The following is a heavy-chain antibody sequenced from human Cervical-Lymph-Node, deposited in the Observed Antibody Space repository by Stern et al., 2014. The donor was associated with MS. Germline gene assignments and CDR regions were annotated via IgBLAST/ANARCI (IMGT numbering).Heavy chain of an antibody. J-gene: IGHJ3*02. CDR2: ITPGNGNT. CDR1: GYTFTSYA. D-gene: IGHD4-17*01. V-gene: IGHV1-3*01. CDR3: ARSIAGYGDFYHGAFDI. Sequence: VHLVESGAEVKKPGASVTISCKASGYTFTSYAIHWVRQAPGQRLEWMGWITPGNGNTRYSQKFQDRVTITRDTSASTAYVELSGLRSEDTAVYYCARSIAGYGDFYHGAFDIWGQGTVVTVSS.